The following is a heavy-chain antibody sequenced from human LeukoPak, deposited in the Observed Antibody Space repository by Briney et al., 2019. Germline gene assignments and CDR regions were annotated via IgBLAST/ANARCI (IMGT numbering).Heavy chain of an antibody. D-gene: IGHD4-17*01. V-gene: IGHV1-69*04. Sequence: SVKVSCKASGGTFSSYAISWARRAPGQGLEWMGRIIPIFGIANYAQKFQGRVTITADKSTSTAYMELSSLRSEDTAVYYCAREDYGDYGNWFDPWGQGTLVTVSS. CDR3: AREDYGDYGNWFDP. J-gene: IGHJ5*02. CDR2: IIPIFGIA. CDR1: GGTFSSYA.